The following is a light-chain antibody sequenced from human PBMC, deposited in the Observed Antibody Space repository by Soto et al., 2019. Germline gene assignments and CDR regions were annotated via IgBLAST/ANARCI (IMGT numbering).Light chain of an antibody. V-gene: IGLV1-44*01. CDR3: AASDGSLQHWV. J-gene: IGLJ3*02. CDR1: SSNIGSHV. Sequence: QPVLTQPPSASGTPGQRVTISCSGSSSNIGSHVVNWYQQVPGTAPKLLIYTNNQRPSGVPDRFSDSKSGTSASLAISGLQSEDEADYYCAASDGSLQHWVFGGGTKLTVL. CDR2: TNN.